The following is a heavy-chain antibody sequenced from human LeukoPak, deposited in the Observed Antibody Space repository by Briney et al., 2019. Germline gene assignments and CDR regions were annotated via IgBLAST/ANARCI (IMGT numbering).Heavy chain of an antibody. CDR3: AIWASDNY. CDR2: LDPSGSQK. D-gene: IGHD7-27*01. J-gene: IGHJ4*02. Sequence: GSLRLSCAASGFSFSDFWINWVRQAPGKGLEWVANLDPSGSQKRYVDSVKGRFTISRDNPGTSLFLEMNSLRAEDTAIYYCAIWASDNYWGQGTLVTVSS. V-gene: IGHV3-7*01. CDR1: GFSFSDFW.